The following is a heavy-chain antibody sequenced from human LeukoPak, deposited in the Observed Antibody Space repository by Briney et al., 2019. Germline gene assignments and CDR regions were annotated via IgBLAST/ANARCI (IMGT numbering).Heavy chain of an antibody. CDR3: ARVKAGATVENFYYYYMDV. D-gene: IGHD1/OR15-1a*01. Sequence: PGGSLRLSCAASGFAFSTYSMNWVRQAPGKGLEWVSSITSISGYIKYSDSVRGRFTISRDNAKNSLYLQMNSLRAEDTAVYYCARVKAGATVENFYYYYMDVWGKGTTVTVSS. V-gene: IGHV3-21*01. CDR2: ITSISGYI. CDR1: GFAFSTYS. J-gene: IGHJ6*03.